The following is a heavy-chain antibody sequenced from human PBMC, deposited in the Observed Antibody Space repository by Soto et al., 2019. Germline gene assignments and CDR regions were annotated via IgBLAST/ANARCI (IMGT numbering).Heavy chain of an antibody. CDR1: GCSISSSSYY. CDR2: IYYSGST. D-gene: IGHD5-18*01. J-gene: IGHJ4*02. V-gene: IGHV4-39*01. CDR3: AATGGYSYGYVNY. Sequence: SETLSLTCPVSGCSISSSSYYWGWIRQPPGKGLEWIGSIYYSGSTYYNPSLKSRVTISVDTSKNRFSLKLSSVTAADTAVYYCAATGGYSYGYVNYWGQGTLVTVSS.